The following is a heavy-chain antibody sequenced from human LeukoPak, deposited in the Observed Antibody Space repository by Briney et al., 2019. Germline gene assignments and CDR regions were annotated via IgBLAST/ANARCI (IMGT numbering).Heavy chain of an antibody. CDR3: AVPAATNHNNAFDI. V-gene: IGHV4-34*01. Sequence: SATLSLTCAVYGGSFSGYYWSWIRQPPGKGLEWLGEINHSGSTNYNPSLKSRVTISVDTSKNQFSLKLSSVTAADTAVYYCAVPAATNHNNAFDIWGQGTMVTVSS. CDR2: INHSGST. CDR1: GGSFSGYY. J-gene: IGHJ3*02. D-gene: IGHD2-2*01.